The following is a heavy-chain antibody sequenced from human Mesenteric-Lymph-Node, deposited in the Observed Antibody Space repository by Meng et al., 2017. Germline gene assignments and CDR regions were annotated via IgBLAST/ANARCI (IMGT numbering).Heavy chain of an antibody. Sequence: GESLKISCVASEYTFRIYAMSWVRQAPGKGLEWVSAISGSGGSTYYADSVKGRFTISRDNSKNTLYLQMNSLRAEDTAVYYCATKTGSAAFDIWGQGTMVTVSS. J-gene: IGHJ3*02. CDR1: EYTFRIYA. D-gene: IGHD2-15*01. CDR3: ATKTGSAAFDI. V-gene: IGHV3-23*01. CDR2: ISGSGGST.